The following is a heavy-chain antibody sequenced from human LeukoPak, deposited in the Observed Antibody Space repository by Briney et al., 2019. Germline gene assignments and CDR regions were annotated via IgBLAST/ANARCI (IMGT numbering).Heavy chain of an antibody. J-gene: IGHJ6*03. CDR3: ARVIGSPPYYYYYYMDV. Sequence: ASVKVSCKASGYTFTSYGISRVRQAPGQGLEWMGWISAYNGNTSYAQKLQGRVTMTTDTSTSTAYMELRSPRSDDTAVYYCARVIGSPPYYYYYYMDVWGKGTTVTVSS. CDR2: ISAYNGNT. CDR1: GYTFTSYG. V-gene: IGHV1-18*01. D-gene: IGHD3-10*01.